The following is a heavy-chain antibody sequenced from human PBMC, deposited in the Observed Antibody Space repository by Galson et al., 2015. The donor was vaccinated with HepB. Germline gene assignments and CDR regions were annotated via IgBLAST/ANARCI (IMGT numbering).Heavy chain of an antibody. CDR1: GFTFSSYG. V-gene: IGHV3-30*18. J-gene: IGHJ4*02. CDR2: ISYDGSNK. D-gene: IGHD3-10*01. CDR3: AKVPIGSGSYLYYFDY. Sequence: SLRLSCAASGFTFSSYGMHWVRQAPGKGLEWVAVISYDGSNKYYADSVKGRFTISRDNSKNTLYLQMNSLRAEDTAVYYCAKVPIGSGSYLYYFDYWGQGTLVTVSS.